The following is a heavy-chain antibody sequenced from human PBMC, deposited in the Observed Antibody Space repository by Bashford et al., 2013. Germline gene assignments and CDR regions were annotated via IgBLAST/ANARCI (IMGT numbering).Heavy chain of an antibody. CDR3: ARDLDWGKTDAFDI. D-gene: IGHD3-9*01. Sequence: ASVKVSCEASGYTFTDYYIYWVRQAPGQGLEWMGIINPSGGSPIYAEKFQGRITMTRATSTTTVYMELSSLRSEDTAVYYCARDLDWGKTDAFDIWGQGTMVTVSS. J-gene: IGHJ3*02. V-gene: IGHV1-46*01. CDR1: GYTFTDYY. CDR2: INPSGGSP.